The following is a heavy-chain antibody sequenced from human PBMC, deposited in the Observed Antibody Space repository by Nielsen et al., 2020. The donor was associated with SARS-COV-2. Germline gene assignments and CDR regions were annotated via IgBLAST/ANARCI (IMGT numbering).Heavy chain of an antibody. CDR3: AKIQTMIVAIDAFDI. Sequence: GESLKISCAASGFTFSSYAMSWVRQAPGKGLEWVSAISGSGGSTYYADSVKGRFTISRDNSKSTLYLQMNSLRAEDTAVYYCAKIQTMIVAIDAFDIWGQGTMVTVSS. CDR1: GFTFSSYA. J-gene: IGHJ3*02. D-gene: IGHD3-22*01. CDR2: ISGSGGST. V-gene: IGHV3-23*01.